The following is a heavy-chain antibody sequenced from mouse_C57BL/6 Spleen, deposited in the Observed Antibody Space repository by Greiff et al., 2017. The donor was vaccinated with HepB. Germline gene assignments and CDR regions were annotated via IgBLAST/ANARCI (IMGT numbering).Heavy chain of an antibody. CDR3: ASLIYDGYPFAY. J-gene: IGHJ3*01. Sequence: EVQLQQSGPELVKPGASVKISCKASGYTFTDYYMNWVKQSHGKSLEWIGDINPNNGGTSYNQKFKGKATLTVDKSSSTAYMELSSLTSEDSAVYYCASLIYDGYPFAYWGQGTLVTVSA. CDR2: INPNNGGT. CDR1: GYTFTDYY. D-gene: IGHD2-3*01. V-gene: IGHV1-26*01.